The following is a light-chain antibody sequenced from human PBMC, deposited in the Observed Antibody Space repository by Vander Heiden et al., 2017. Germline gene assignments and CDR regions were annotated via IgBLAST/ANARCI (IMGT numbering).Light chain of an antibody. Sequence: DIQMTQSPSSLSASVGDRVTITCQASRDIYNYLNWYQQKPGRAPKLLIYDASNFVPGVPSTFSGSGSATDFSFTITSLLPEDVATSFCQQHYNLPPTFGQGTQMEIK. CDR1: RDIYNY. J-gene: IGKJ5*01. CDR3: QQHYNLPPT. CDR2: DAS. V-gene: IGKV1-33*01.